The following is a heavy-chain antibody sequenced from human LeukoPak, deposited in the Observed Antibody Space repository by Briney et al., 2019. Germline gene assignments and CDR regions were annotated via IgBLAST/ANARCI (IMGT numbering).Heavy chain of an antibody. CDR1: GGSISSYY. D-gene: IGHD3-22*01. Sequence: SETLSLTCTVSGGSISSYYWSWIRQPPGKGLEWIGYIYYSGSTNYNPSLKSRVTISVDTSKNQFSLKLSSVTAADTAVYYCARALSIYDSSGYYSYWGQGTLVTVSS. CDR2: IYYSGST. CDR3: ARALSIYDSSGYYSY. V-gene: IGHV4-59*01. J-gene: IGHJ4*02.